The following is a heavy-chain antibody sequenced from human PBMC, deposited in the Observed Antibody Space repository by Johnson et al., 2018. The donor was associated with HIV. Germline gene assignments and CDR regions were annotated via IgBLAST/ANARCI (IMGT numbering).Heavy chain of an antibody. CDR2: IKSKTDGGTI. CDR1: GFTFSNAW. J-gene: IGHJ3*02. CDR3: TTPRPNWGWNAFDI. V-gene: IGHV3-15*01. D-gene: IGHD7-27*01. Sequence: MLLVESGGGVVQPGRSLRLSCAASGFTFSNAWMSWVRQAPGKGLEWVGRIKSKTDGGTIDYAAPVKGRFTISRDDSKNTLYLQMNSLKTEDTAVYYCTTPRPNWGWNAFDIWGQGTMVTVSS.